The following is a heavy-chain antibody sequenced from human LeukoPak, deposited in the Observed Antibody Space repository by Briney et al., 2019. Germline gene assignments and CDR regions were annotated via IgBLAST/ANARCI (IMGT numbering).Heavy chain of an antibody. Sequence: VASVKVSCKASGYTFTGYYMHWVRQAPGQGLEWMGWISAYNGNTNYAQKLQGRVTMTTDTSTSTAYMELRSLRSDDTAVYYCARVRDQFATSDAFDIWGQGTMVTVSS. V-gene: IGHV1-18*04. J-gene: IGHJ3*02. CDR3: ARVRDQFATSDAFDI. CDR1: GYTFTGYY. CDR2: ISAYNGNT. D-gene: IGHD2-15*01.